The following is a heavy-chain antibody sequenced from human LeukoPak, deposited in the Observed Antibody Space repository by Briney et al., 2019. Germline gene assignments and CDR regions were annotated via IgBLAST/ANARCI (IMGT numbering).Heavy chain of an antibody. J-gene: IGHJ4*02. D-gene: IGHD3-22*01. CDR2: IYTSGST. V-gene: IGHV4-4*07. CDR1: GGSISSYY. Sequence: SETLSLTCTVSGGSISSYYWSWIRQPAGKGLEWIGRIYTSGSTNYNPSLKRRVTMSVDTSKNQFSLKLSSVTAADTAVYYCARDRYYYDSSGYYYVEVAFDYWGQGTLVTVSS. CDR3: ARDRYYYDSSGYYYVEVAFDY.